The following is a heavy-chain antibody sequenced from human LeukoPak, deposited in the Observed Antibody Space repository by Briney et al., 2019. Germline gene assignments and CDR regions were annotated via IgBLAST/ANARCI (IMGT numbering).Heavy chain of an antibody. D-gene: IGHD3-9*01. CDR2: IRYDGSNK. CDR1: GFTFSGQG. Sequence: GGSLRLSCAASGFTFSGQGMHWVRQAPGKGLEWVAFIRYDGSNKDLLDSVKGRFTISRDNSKNTLYLQMNSLRAEDTAVYYCATYYDILTGYYTTPIGYWGQGTLVTVSS. V-gene: IGHV3-30*02. CDR3: ATYYDILTGYYTTPIGY. J-gene: IGHJ4*02.